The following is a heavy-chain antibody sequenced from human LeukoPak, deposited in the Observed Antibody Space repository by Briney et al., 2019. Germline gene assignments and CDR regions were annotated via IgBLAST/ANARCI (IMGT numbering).Heavy chain of an antibody. J-gene: IGHJ4*02. Sequence: GGSLRLSCAASGFTFSSYAMHWVRQAPGKGLEWVAVISYDGSNKYYADSVKGRFTISRDNSKTALYLQMSSVRAEDTAVYYCARVLGEQQAFDYWGQGTLVTVSS. D-gene: IGHD3-16*01. V-gene: IGHV3-30*04. CDR1: GFTFSSYA. CDR2: ISYDGSNK. CDR3: ARVLGEQQAFDY.